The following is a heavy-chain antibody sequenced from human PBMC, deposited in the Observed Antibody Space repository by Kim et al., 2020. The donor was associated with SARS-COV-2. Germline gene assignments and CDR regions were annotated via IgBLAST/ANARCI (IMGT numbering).Heavy chain of an antibody. Sequence: RGSLRLSCAASVFTFSDYYMSWIRQAPGKGLEWVSYISSSCSTIYYADSVKGRFTISRDNAKNSLYLQMNSLRAEDTAVYYCASVPPITIFGVVNYGGYFGHWGRGGVVADSS. CDR3: ASVPPITIFGVVNYGGYFGH. V-gene: IGHV3-11*01. D-gene: IGHD3-3*01. CDR1: VFTFSDYY. J-gene: IGHJ1*01. CDR2: ISSSCSTI.